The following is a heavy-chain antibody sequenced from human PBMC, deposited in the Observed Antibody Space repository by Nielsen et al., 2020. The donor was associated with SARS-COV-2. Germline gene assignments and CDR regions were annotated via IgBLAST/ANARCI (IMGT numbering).Heavy chain of an antibody. Sequence: GGSLRLSCAASGFTFSSYGMHWVRQAPGKGLEWVSAISGSGGSTYYADSVKGRFTISRDNSKNTLYLQMNSLRAEDTAVYYCASGGCSSTSCYWGMDVWGQGTTVTVSS. J-gene: IGHJ6*02. CDR3: ASGGCSSTSCYWGMDV. V-gene: IGHV3-23*01. D-gene: IGHD2-2*01. CDR2: ISGSGGST. CDR1: GFTFSSYG.